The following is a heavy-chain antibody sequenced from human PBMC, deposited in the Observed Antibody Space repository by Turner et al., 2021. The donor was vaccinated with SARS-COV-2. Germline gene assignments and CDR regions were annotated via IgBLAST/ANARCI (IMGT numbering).Heavy chain of an antibody. J-gene: IGHJ4*02. CDR1: GFTFSSYS. CDR3: ARDLGSIAVAN. Sequence: EVQLVESGGGLVQPGGSLRLPCAASGFTFSSYSMNWVRQAPGKGLEWVSYISSSSSTIYDADSVKGRFTISRDNAKNSLYLQMNSLRAEDTAVYYCARDLGSIAVANWGQGTLVTVSS. D-gene: IGHD6-19*01. V-gene: IGHV3-48*01. CDR2: ISSSSSTI.